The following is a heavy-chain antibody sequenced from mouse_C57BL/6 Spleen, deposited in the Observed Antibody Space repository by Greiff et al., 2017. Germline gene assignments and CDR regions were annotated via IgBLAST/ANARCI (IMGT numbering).Heavy chain of an antibody. CDR3: VRPYYDYDFYAMDY. V-gene: IGHV10-1*01. CDR2: IRSKSNNYAT. J-gene: IGHJ4*01. D-gene: IGHD2-4*01. CDR1: GFSFNTYA. Sequence: EVQVVESGGGLVQPKGSLKLSCAASGFSFNTYAMNWVRQAPGKGLEWVARIRSKSNNYATYYADSVKDRFTISRDDSESMLYLQMNNLKTEDTAMYYCVRPYYDYDFYAMDYWGQGTSVTVSS.